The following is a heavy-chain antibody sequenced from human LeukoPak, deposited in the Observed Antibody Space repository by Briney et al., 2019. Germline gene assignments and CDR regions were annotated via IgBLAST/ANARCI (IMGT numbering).Heavy chain of an antibody. CDR3: AKTYSSSRARYYYYYYMDV. V-gene: IGHV3-23*01. CDR1: GFTFSIYA. CDR2: FSGSGGST. Sequence: GGSLRLSCAASGFTFSIYAMSWVRQAPGKGLEWVSAFSGSGGSTYYADSVKGRFTISRDNSKNTLYLQMNSLRAEDTAVYYCAKTYSSSRARYYYYYYMDVWGKGTTVTISS. J-gene: IGHJ6*03. D-gene: IGHD6-13*01.